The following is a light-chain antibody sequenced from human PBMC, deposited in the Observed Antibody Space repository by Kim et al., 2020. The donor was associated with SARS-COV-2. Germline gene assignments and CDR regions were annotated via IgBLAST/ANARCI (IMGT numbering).Light chain of an antibody. CDR3: SSYAGHTISI. CDR2: EVS. CDR1: NRDVGTYKF. V-gene: IGLV2-23*02. J-gene: IGLJ2*01. Sequence: QSALTQPASVPGSPGQSITISCTGTNRDVGTYKFVSWYQQHPGKAPKLIIYEVSTRPSGISDRFSGSKSGNTASLTISGLQAEDEADYYCSSYAGHTISIFGGGTKVTVL.